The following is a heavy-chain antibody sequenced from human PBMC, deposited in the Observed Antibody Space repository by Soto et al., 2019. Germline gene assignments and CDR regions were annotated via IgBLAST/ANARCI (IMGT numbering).Heavy chain of an antibody. CDR3: ATMGTPVTGLYYFDY. J-gene: IGHJ4*02. V-gene: IGHV4-30-4*01. Sequence: PSEARSLTCTVSGVSISSGNYYWSWIRQPPGKGLEWIGFISYSGTTHYSASLRSRVSISVDTSKKQFSLDLSSVTAADTAVYYCATMGTPVTGLYYFDYWGQGTLVTVS. CDR1: GVSISSGNYY. D-gene: IGHD4-17*01. CDR2: ISYSGTT.